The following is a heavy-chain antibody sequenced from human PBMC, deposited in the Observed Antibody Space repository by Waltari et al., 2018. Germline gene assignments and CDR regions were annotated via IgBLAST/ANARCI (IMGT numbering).Heavy chain of an antibody. V-gene: IGHV1-24*01. CDR1: GNTLIASA. J-gene: IGHJ6*02. Sequence: QVLMVQSGAEVKKPGASVKVSCRVSGNTLIASAMHWVRQAPGKGLEWVGGYDPEEGGTIYAQKCQGRVTMTEDTSTDTAFMELSSLRSEDTAVYYCATLVRSSSSFYFYAMDVWGQGTTVTVSS. CDR2: YDPEEGGT. D-gene: IGHD6-6*01. CDR3: ATLVRSSSSFYFYAMDV.